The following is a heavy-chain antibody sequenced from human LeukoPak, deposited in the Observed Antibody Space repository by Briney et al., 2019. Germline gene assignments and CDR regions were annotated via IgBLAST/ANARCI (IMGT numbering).Heavy chain of an antibody. V-gene: IGHV3-33*01. D-gene: IGHD1-26*01. CDR2: IWYDGSKK. CDR3: SRFIGGAYYGRFDY. J-gene: IGHJ4*02. Sequence: GGALRLSCAASGFTFSSYGMHWVRQAPGKGPEWVALIWYDGSKKYYADSVKGRFTISRDSSKNTLFVQTNSLRAEDTAVYYWSRFIGGAYYGRFDYWGQGTLVTVSS. CDR1: GFTFSSYG.